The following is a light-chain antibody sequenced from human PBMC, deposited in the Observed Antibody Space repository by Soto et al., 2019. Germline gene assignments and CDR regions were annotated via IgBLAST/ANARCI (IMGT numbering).Light chain of an antibody. V-gene: IGKV3-15*01. Sequence: EIVMTQSPATLSVSPGERATLSCRASQSVSSNLAWYQQKPGQAPRLLIYGASTRATGIPARFSGSGSGTEFTLTISSLQSEDFAVYFCQQYNNWPPVAFGQGTKVEIK. CDR2: GAS. J-gene: IGKJ1*01. CDR3: QQYNNWPPVA. CDR1: QSVSSN.